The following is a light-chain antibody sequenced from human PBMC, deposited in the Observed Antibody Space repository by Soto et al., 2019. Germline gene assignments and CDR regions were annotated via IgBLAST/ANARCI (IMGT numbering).Light chain of an antibody. CDR3: QQYASSQWT. CDR2: STS. V-gene: IGKV3-20*01. CDR1: QSVGTSW. Sequence: EIVLTQSPGTLSLSPGERVTLSCRASQSVGTSWLAWYQQKPGQSPRLLIYSTSSRATGIPGRFSGSGSETDFALTISRLEPEDSAVYYCQQYASSQWTFGQGTKVEIK. J-gene: IGKJ1*01.